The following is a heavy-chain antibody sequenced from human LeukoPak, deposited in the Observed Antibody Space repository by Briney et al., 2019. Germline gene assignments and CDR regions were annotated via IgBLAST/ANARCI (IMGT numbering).Heavy chain of an antibody. V-gene: IGHV1-69*04. J-gene: IGHJ4*02. D-gene: IGHD6-19*01. CDR3: VGYSSGWPTPHLDY. CDR2: IIPILGIA. Sequence: SVKVSCKASGGTFTSYAISWVRQAPGQGLEWMGRIIPILGIANYAQKFQGRVTITADKSTSTAYMELSSLRSEDTAVYYCVGYSSGWPTPHLDYWGQGTLVTVSS. CDR1: GGTFTSYA.